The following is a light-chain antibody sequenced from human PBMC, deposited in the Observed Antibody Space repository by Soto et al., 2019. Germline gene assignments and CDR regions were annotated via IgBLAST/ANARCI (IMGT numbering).Light chain of an antibody. Sequence: EIVMTQSPATLSVSPGETATLSCRASQSVTYNLAWYQQKPGQVTRLLIYGAFTRATGIPARFSGSGSGTEFTLTISSLQSEDFAVYYCQQYKNWPPLTFGGGTKVEIK. CDR2: GAF. J-gene: IGKJ4*01. CDR1: QSVTYN. CDR3: QQYKNWPPLT. V-gene: IGKV3-15*01.